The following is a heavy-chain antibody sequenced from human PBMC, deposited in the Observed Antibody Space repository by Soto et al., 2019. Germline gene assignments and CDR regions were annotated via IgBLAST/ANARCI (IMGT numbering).Heavy chain of an antibody. V-gene: IGHV1-69*13. D-gene: IGHD6-19*01. J-gene: IGHJ6*02. CDR3: AKVRYSSPLGYYYGMDV. CDR1: RVAFSKFI. Sequence: ASVKVSCKASRVAFSKFIVTWVRQAPGRGLEWVGGVIPIVGTANYAQKFQGRVTITADESTSTSYMEVNNLRSEDTAVYYCAKVRYSSPLGYYYGMDVWGQGTTVTVSS. CDR2: VIPIVGTA.